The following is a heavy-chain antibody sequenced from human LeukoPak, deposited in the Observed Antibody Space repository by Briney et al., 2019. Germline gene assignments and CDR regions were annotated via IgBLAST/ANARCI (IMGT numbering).Heavy chain of an antibody. CDR2: ISWNRGSI. CDR1: GFTFDDHA. D-gene: IGHD6-19*01. Sequence: GGSLRLSCAASGFTFDDHAMHWVRQAPGKGLEWVSGISWNRGSIGYADSVKGRFTISRDNAKNSLYLQMNSLRAEDTALYYCAEDSSGWYGYFDYWGQGTLVTVSS. J-gene: IGHJ4*02. CDR3: AEDSSGWYGYFDY. V-gene: IGHV3-9*01.